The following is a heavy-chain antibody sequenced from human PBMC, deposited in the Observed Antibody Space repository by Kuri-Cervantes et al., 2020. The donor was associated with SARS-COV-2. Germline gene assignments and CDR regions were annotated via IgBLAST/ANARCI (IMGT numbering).Heavy chain of an antibody. V-gene: IGHV4-59*01. D-gene: IGHD2-2*02. Sequence: ESLKISCTVSGGSISSYYWSWIRQPPGKGLEWIGYIYYSGSTNYNPSLKSRVTISVDTSKNQFSLKLSSVTAADTAVYYCARDPRHYCSSTSCYSYYGMDVWGQRTTVTVSS. J-gene: IGHJ6*02. CDR1: GGSISSYY. CDR3: ARDPRHYCSSTSCYSYYGMDV. CDR2: IYYSGST.